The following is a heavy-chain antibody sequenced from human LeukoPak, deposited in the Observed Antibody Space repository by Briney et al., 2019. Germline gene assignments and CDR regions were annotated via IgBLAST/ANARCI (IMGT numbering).Heavy chain of an antibody. CDR1: GGSISSGDYY. J-gene: IGHJ3*02. Sequence: PSQTLFLTCTVSGGSISSGDYYWSWIRQPPGKGLEWIGYIYYSGSTYYNPSLKSRVTISVDTSKNQFSLKLSSVTAADTAVYYCARVPKARFGELSDSKGAFDIWGQGTMVTVSS. CDR3: ARVPKARFGELSDSKGAFDI. D-gene: IGHD3-10*01. V-gene: IGHV4-30-4*01. CDR2: IYYSGST.